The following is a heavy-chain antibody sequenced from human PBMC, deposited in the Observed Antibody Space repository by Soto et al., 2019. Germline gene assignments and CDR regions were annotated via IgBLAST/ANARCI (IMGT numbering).Heavy chain of an antibody. V-gene: IGHV3-30*18. J-gene: IGHJ4*02. Sequence: QVQLVESGGGVVQPGRSLRLSCAASGFTFSSYGMHWVRQAPGKGLEWVAVISYDGSNKYYADSVKGRFTISRDNSKNTLYLQMNSLRAEDTAVYYCAKSLRYFDWSLDYWGQGTLVTVSS. D-gene: IGHD3-9*01. CDR2: ISYDGSNK. CDR3: AKSLRYFDWSLDY. CDR1: GFTFSSYG.